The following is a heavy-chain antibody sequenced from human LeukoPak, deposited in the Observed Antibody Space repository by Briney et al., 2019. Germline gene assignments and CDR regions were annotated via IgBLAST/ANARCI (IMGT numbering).Heavy chain of an antibody. Sequence: ASVKVSSKASGGTFSSYAISWVRQAPGQGLEWMGGIIPIFGTANYAQKFQGRVTITADESTSTAYMELSSLRSEDTAVYYCARMYNWNDDLPLGYYGMDVWGQGTTVTVSS. CDR3: ARMYNWNDDLPLGYYGMDV. CDR2: IIPIFGTA. D-gene: IGHD1-1*01. J-gene: IGHJ6*02. V-gene: IGHV1-69*01. CDR1: GGTFSSYA.